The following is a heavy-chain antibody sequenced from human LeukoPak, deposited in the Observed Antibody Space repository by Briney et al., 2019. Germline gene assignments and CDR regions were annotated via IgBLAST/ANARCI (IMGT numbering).Heavy chain of an antibody. CDR1: GYTFTGYY. CDR2: INPNSGGT. D-gene: IGHD5-12*01. CDR3: ARVDRRLRLWRNDAFDI. V-gene: IGHV1-2*02. J-gene: IGHJ3*02. Sequence: ASVKVSCKASGYTFTGYYMHWVRQAPGQGLEWMGWINPNSGGTNYAQKFQGRVTMTRDTSISTAYMELSRLRSDDTAVYYCARVDRRLRLWRNDAFDIWGQGTMVTVSS.